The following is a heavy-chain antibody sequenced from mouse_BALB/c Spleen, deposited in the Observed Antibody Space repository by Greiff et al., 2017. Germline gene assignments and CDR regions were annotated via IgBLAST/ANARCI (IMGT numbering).Heavy chain of an antibody. Sequence: EVKLDESGGGLVHPGGSMKLSCVASGFTFSDYWMNWVRQTPEKGLEWVAEIRLKSNNYATPYEESVKGRFTISREDAKSSVYLRMNNLRAEDTDIYSCTRGATMNTTGRLMDYWGQGTSVTVSS. J-gene: IGHJ4*01. CDR2: IRLKSNNYAT. V-gene: IGHV6-6*02. D-gene: IGHD2-4*01. CDR3: TRGATMNTTGRLMDY. CDR1: GFTFSDYW.